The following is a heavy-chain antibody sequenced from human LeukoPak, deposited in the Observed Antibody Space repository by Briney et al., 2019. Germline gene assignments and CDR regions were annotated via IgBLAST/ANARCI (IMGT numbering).Heavy chain of an antibody. Sequence: PADTLSLTCTVSGGSISSYYWSWIRQPPGKGLEWIGYIYYSGSTNYNPSLKSRVTISVDTSKNQFSLKLSSVTAADTAVYYCARRGIAAAGYDYWGQGTLVTVSS. CDR3: ARRGIAAAGYDY. V-gene: IGHV4-59*08. CDR2: IYYSGST. D-gene: IGHD6-13*01. J-gene: IGHJ4*02. CDR1: GGSISSYY.